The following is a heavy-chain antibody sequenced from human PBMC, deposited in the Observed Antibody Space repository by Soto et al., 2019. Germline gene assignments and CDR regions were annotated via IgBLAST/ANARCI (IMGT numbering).Heavy chain of an antibody. CDR2: IKQDGSEK. CDR1: GFTFSSYW. J-gene: IGHJ4*02. Sequence: EVQLVESGGGLDQPGGSLRLSCAASGFTFSSYWMSWVRQAPGKGLEWVANIKQDGSEKYYVDSVKGRFTISRDNAKNSLYLQMNSLRAEDTAVYYCARDLLTGEYYFDYWGQGTLVTVSS. D-gene: IGHD3-9*01. CDR3: ARDLLTGEYYFDY. V-gene: IGHV3-7*01.